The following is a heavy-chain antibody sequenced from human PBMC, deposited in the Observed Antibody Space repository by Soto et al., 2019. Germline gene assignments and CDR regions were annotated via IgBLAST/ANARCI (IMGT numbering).Heavy chain of an antibody. CDR2: ISSSSSYI. J-gene: IGHJ3*02. D-gene: IGHD6-19*01. Sequence: EVQLVESGGGLVKPGGSLRLSCAASGFTFSSYSMNWVRQAPGKGLEWVSSISSSSSYIYYADSVKGRFTISRDNAKNSLYLQMNSLRAEDTAVYYCARASQQWLVSVIAAFDIWGQGTMVTVSS. V-gene: IGHV3-21*01. CDR1: GFTFSSYS. CDR3: ARASQQWLVSVIAAFDI.